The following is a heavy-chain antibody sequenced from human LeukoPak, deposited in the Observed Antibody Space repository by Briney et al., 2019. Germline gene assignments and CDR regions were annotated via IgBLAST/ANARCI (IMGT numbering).Heavy chain of an antibody. J-gene: IGHJ4*02. CDR3: ARGHYIAVAGNYYFDY. CDR2: ISSSSSTI. V-gene: IGHV3-48*01. D-gene: IGHD6-19*01. CDR1: GFTFSSYS. Sequence: GGSLRLSCAASGFTFSSYSMNWVRQAPGKGLEWVPYISSSSSTIYYADSVKGRFTISRDNAKNSLYLQMNSLRAEDTAVYYCARGHYIAVAGNYYFDYWGQGTLVTVSS.